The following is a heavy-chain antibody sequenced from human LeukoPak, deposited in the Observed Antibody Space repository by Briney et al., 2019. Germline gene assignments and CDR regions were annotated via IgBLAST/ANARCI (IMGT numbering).Heavy chain of an antibody. V-gene: IGHV4-39*07. CDR1: GGSISTSSYY. CDR2: IFYSGST. Sequence: SETLSLTCTVSGGSISTSSYYWGWVRQPPGKGLEWIGNIFYSGSTYYNPSLKSRVTISVDTSKNQFSLKLRSVTAADTAVYYCARVEGKYYDSSGYYYLYWGQGTLVTVSS. CDR3: ARVEGKYYDSSGYYYLY. D-gene: IGHD3-22*01. J-gene: IGHJ4*02.